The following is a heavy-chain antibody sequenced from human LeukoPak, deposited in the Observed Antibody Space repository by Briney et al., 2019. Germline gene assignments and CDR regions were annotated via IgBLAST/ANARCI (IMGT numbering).Heavy chain of an antibody. CDR2: MNPNSGNT. Sequence: ASVKVSCKGSGYTFTKYDINWVGQATGQGVEGMGWMNPNSGNTGYAQKFQGRFTMTRNTSISTAYMELSSLRSEDTAVYYCARGRERPTGGYNWFDHWGQGTLVTVSS. J-gene: IGHJ5*02. D-gene: IGHD1-14*01. V-gene: IGHV1-8*01. CDR3: ARGRERPTGGYNWFDH. CDR1: GYTFTKYD.